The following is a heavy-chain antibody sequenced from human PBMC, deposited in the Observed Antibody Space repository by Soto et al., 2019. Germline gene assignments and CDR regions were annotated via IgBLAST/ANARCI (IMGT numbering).Heavy chain of an antibody. J-gene: IGHJ5*02. CDR2: INHSGST. CDR1: GDSFDGYY. CDR3: AREEGYCSGGSCSNTNWFDP. Sequence: SATLSLTCTVNGDSFDGYYLTWIHQPPGKGLEWIGEINHSGSTDYNPSLKSRVTISVDTSKNQFSLKLSSVTAADTAVYYCAREEGYCSGGSCSNTNWFDPWGQGTLVTVS. D-gene: IGHD2-15*01. V-gene: IGHV4-34*01.